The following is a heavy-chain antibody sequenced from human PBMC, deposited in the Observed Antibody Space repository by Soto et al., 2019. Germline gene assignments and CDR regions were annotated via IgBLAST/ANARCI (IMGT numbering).Heavy chain of an antibody. CDR1: GGTFSSYA. J-gene: IGHJ5*02. CDR3: ARADDTAMVISWFDP. V-gene: IGHV1-69*13. D-gene: IGHD5-18*01. CDR2: SIPIFGTA. Sequence: GASVKVSCKASGGTFSSYAISWVRQATGQGLEWMGGSIPIFGTANYAQKFQGRVTITADESTSTAYMELSSLRSEDTAVYYCARADDTAMVISWFDPWGQGTLVTVSS.